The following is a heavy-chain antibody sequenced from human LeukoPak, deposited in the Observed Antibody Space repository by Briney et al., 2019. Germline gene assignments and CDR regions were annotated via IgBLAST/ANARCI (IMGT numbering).Heavy chain of an antibody. D-gene: IGHD3-22*01. V-gene: IGHV1-69*04. J-gene: IGHJ4*02. CDR2: IIPILGIA. CDR1: GYTFTSYG. Sequence: SVKVSCKASGYTFTSYGISWVRQAPGQGLEWMGRIIPILGIANYAQKFQGRVTITADKSTSTAYMELSSLRSEDTAVYYCARDHLDSSGYEVFDYWGQGTLVTVSS. CDR3: ARDHLDSSGYEVFDY.